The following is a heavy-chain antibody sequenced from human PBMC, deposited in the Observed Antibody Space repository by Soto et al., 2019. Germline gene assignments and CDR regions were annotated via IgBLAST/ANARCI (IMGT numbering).Heavy chain of an antibody. CDR2: ITSTGSST. V-gene: IGHV3-23*01. CDR3: AKGAEGYVVSSLDY. J-gene: IGHJ4*02. CDR1: GFTFSDSA. Sequence: PGGSLRLSCAASGFTFSDSAMTWVRQAPGKGLEWVSAITSTGSSTYYVDSVKGRFTISRDNSKNNLYLQINSLRVEDTAIYYCAKGAEGYVVSSLDYWGQGTLVTVSS. D-gene: IGHD5-12*01.